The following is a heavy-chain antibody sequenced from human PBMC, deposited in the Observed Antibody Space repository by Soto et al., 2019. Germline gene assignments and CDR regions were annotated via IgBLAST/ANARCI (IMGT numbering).Heavy chain of an antibody. V-gene: IGHV3-23*01. CDR1: GFPFSNDA. CDR2: ISGSGNNT. Sequence: EVQLLESGGGLVQPGGSLRLSCVGSGFPFSNDAMTWVRQAPGKGLEWVSVISGSGNNTYQADAVKGRFTISRDNSKNTLYLQMSSLRAEDSAVYFCAKVTVPFLEWVARYYFDYWGQGTLVTVSS. CDR3: AKVTVPFLEWVARYYFDY. J-gene: IGHJ4*02. D-gene: IGHD3-3*02.